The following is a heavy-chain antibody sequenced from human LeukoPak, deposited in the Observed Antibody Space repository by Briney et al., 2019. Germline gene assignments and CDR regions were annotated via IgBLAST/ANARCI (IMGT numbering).Heavy chain of an antibody. V-gene: IGHV1-2*02. D-gene: IGHD2-15*01. CDR2: INPNSGGT. J-gene: IGHJ4*02. Sequence: GASVKVSCKASGYTFTGYYMHWVRQAPGQGLEWMGWINPNSGGTNYAQKFQGRVTMTRDTSISTAYMELSRLRSDDTAVYYCARVFRKVVVVATTLFHYWGQGTLVTVSS. CDR1: GYTFTGYY. CDR3: ARVFRKVVVVATTLFHY.